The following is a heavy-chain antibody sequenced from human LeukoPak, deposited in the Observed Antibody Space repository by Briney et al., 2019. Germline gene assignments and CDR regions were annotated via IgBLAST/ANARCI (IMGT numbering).Heavy chain of an antibody. Sequence: PGGSLGLSCAASGFTFSSYAMSWVRQAPGKGLEWVSAISGSGGSTYYADSVKGRFTISRDNSKNTLYLQMNSLRAEDTAVYYCEASAPIVVVPADYWGQGTLVTVSS. CDR2: ISGSGGST. CDR1: GFTFSSYA. CDR3: EASAPIVVVPADY. V-gene: IGHV3-23*01. D-gene: IGHD2-2*01. J-gene: IGHJ4*02.